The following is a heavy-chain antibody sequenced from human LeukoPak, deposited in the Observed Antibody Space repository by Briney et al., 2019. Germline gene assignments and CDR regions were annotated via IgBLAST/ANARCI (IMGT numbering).Heavy chain of an antibody. J-gene: IGHJ6*04. CDR2: ISSSSSYI. Sequence: KAGGSLRLSCAASGFTFSSYSMNWVRQAPGKGLEWVSSISSSSSYIYYADSVKGRFTISRDNAKNSLYLQMNSLRAEDTAVYHCVRPGYCSSTSCYYYYYGMDVWGKGTTVTVSS. CDR3: VRPGYCSSTSCYYYYYGMDV. D-gene: IGHD2-2*01. V-gene: IGHV3-21*01. CDR1: GFTFSSYS.